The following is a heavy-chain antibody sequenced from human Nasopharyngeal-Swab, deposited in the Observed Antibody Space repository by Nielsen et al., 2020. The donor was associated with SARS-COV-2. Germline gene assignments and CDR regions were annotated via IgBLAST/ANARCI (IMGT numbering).Heavy chain of an antibody. CDR2: ISGSGGST. CDR3: ASDYGDYGY. D-gene: IGHD4-17*01. V-gene: IGHV3-23*01. CDR1: GFTFSSYA. Sequence: GESLKISCAASGFTFSSYAMSWVRQAPGKGLEWVSAISGSGGSTYYADSVKGRFTISRDNSKNTLYLQMYSLRAEDTAVYYCASDYGDYGYWGQGTLVTVSS. J-gene: IGHJ4*02.